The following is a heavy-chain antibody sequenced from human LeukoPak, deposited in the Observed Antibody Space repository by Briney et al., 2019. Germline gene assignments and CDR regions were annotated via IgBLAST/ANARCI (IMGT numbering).Heavy chain of an antibody. J-gene: IGHJ5*02. CDR1: GFTVSSNY. D-gene: IGHD1-1*01. V-gene: IGHV3-66*02. Sequence: PGGSLRLSCAASGFTVSSNYMSWVRQAPGKGLEWVSVIYSGGSTYYADSVKGRFTIPRDNSKNALYLQTNSLRAEDTAVYYCARDRRGIFDPWGQGTLVTVSS. CDR2: IYSGGST. CDR3: ARDRRGIFDP.